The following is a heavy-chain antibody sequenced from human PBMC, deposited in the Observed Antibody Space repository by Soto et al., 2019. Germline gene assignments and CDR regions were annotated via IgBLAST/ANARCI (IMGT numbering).Heavy chain of an antibody. V-gene: IGHV3-30-3*01. CDR2: ISYDGSNK. CDR3: ARVLWFGELEYYFDY. J-gene: IGHJ4*02. CDR1: GFTFSSYA. D-gene: IGHD3-10*01. Sequence: GGSLRLSCAASGFTFSSYAMHWVRQAPGKGLEWVAVISYDGSNKYYADSVKGRFTISRDNSKNTLYLQMNSLRAEDTAVYYCARVLWFGELEYYFDYWGQGTLVTVS.